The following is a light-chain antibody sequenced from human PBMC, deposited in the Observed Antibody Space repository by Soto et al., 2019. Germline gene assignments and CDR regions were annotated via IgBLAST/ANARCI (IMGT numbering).Light chain of an antibody. Sequence: QSVLTQPPSVSGAPGQRVTISCTGSSSNIGAGYDVHWYQQLPGTAPKLLIYCNSTRPSGVPDRFSGSKSGTSASLAITGLQAADEADYYCQSYDSSLSALFGGGTKLTVL. V-gene: IGLV1-40*01. CDR3: QSYDSSLSAL. CDR2: CNS. J-gene: IGLJ3*02. CDR1: SSNIGAGYD.